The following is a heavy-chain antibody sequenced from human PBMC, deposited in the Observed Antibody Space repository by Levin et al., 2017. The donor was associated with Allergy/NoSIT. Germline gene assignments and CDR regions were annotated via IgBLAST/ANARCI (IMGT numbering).Heavy chain of an antibody. J-gene: IGHJ4*02. Sequence: ASVKVSCKASGYTFSNYFIHWVRQAPGQGLEWMGIINLTDGDTRYPQKFQGRVTMTRDTSTSTGYMELSSLRSEDTAVYYCARETSDSSTWWTFDYWGQGTLVTVSS. CDR3: ARETSDSSTWWTFDY. V-gene: IGHV1-46*01. D-gene: IGHD6-13*01. CDR1: GYTFSNYF. CDR2: INLTDGDT.